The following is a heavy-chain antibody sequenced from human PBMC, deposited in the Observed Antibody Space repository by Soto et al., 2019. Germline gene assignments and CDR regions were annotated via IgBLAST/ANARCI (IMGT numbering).Heavy chain of an antibody. J-gene: IGHJ5*02. CDR3: AHSLRSTSLEILEWPIFDP. Sequence: QITLKESGPTLVKPTQTVTLTCTFSGFSLSTSGVGVGWIRQPPGKALAWLALIYWDDDNRYNPSLKNRLTITKDTAKNLLVLTMTNMDPVDTATYYCAHSLRSTSLEILEWPIFDPWGQGTLVTVSS. D-gene: IGHD3-3*02. CDR2: IYWDDDN. CDR1: GFSLSTSGVG. V-gene: IGHV2-5*02.